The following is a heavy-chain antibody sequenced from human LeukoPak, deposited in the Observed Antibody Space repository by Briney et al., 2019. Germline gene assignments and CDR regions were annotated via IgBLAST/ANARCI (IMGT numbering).Heavy chain of an antibody. CDR3: ARDAGDPFDY. V-gene: IGHV4-34*01. D-gene: IGHD4-17*01. CDR2: INHSGST. Sequence: SETLSLTCAVYGGSFSGYYWSWIRQPPGKGLEWIGEINHSGSTNYNPSLKSRVTMSVDTSKNRFSLNLSSVSAADTAVYYCARDAGDPFDYWGQGILVTVSS. J-gene: IGHJ4*02. CDR1: GGSFSGYY.